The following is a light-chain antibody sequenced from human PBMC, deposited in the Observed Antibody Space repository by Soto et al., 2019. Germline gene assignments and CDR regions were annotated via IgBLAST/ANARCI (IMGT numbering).Light chain of an antibody. CDR3: CSYAGSSTSVV. CDR1: SSDVGSYNL. CDR2: EGS. J-gene: IGLJ2*01. V-gene: IGLV2-23*01. Sequence: QSALTQPASGSGSPGQWITIYCTGTSSDVGSYNLVSWYQQHPGKAPKLMIYEGSKRPSGVSNRFSGSKSGNTASLTISGLQAEDEADYYCCSYAGSSTSVVFGGGTKVTVL.